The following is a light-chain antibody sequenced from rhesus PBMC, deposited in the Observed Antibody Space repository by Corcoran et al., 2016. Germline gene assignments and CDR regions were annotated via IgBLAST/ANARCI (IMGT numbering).Light chain of an antibody. V-gene: IGKV1-74*01. Sequence: DIQMTQSPSSLSASVGDRVTITCRASENVNNYLNWYQQKPGKAPKLLIKKAYTLQSGVPSRFSGSGSGTDYTFTISSLQPEDVATYYCQHGYGTPFTFGPGTKLDIK. J-gene: IGKJ3*01. CDR1: ENVNNY. CDR2: KAY. CDR3: QHGYGTPFT.